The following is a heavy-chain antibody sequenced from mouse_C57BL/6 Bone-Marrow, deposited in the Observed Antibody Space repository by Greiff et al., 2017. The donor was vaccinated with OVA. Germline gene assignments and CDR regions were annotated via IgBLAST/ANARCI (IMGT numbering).Heavy chain of an antibody. V-gene: IGHV3-6*01. CDR1: GYSITSGYY. J-gene: IGHJ1*03. D-gene: IGHD2-4*01. CDR2: ISYDGSN. Sequence: VQLQQPGPGLVKPSQSLSLTCSVTGYSITSGYYWNWIRQFPGNQLEWMGYISYDGSNHYNQSLKNRISITRDTSKNQFFLKLNYVTTDDTATYYCARGLRPPFNVWGTGTTVTVSS. CDR3: ARGLRPPFNV.